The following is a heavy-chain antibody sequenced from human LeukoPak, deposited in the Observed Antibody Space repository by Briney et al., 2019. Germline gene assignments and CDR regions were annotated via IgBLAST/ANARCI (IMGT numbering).Heavy chain of an antibody. CDR1: GYTFTGYY. V-gene: IGHV1-2*06. CDR3: ARGRKCDLSHCSSTSCYICDAFDI. Sequence: ASVKVSCKASGYTFTGYYMHWVRQAPGQGLEWMGRINPNSGGTNYAQKFQGRVTMTRDTSTSTVYMELSSLRSEDTAVYYCARGRKCDLSHCSSTSCYICDAFDIWGQGTMVTVSS. J-gene: IGHJ3*02. CDR2: INPNSGGT. D-gene: IGHD2-2*02.